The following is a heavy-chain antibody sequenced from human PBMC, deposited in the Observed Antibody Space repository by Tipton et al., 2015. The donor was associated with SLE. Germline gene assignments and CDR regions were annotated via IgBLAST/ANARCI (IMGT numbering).Heavy chain of an antibody. J-gene: IGHJ2*01. D-gene: IGHD2-8*02. Sequence: TLSLTCAVYGGSFSDYYWSWIRQPPGKGLEWIGEINHSGSTNYNPSLKSRVTISVDTSKNQFSLKLTSVTAADTAVYYCARGYCTGGGCQLMYFDLWGRGTLVTVSS. CDR1: GGSFSDYY. CDR3: ARGYCTGGGCQLMYFDL. CDR2: INHSGST. V-gene: IGHV4-34*01.